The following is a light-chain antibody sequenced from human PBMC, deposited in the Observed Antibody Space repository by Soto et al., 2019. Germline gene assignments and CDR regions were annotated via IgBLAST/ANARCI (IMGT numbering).Light chain of an antibody. J-gene: IGKJ4*01. Sequence: DIQMTQSPSSLSASVGDGVTITCQASQDITNYLNWCQQKPGKAPNLLIYDASNLEAGVPSRFSGSESGTDFTSTISSLQPEDIATYYCQQYHNLPLLTFGGGTKVDIK. CDR1: QDITNY. V-gene: IGKV1-33*01. CDR2: DAS. CDR3: QQYHNLPLLT.